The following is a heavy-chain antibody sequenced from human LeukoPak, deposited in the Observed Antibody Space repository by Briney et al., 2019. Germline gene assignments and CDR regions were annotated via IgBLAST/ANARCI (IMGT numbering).Heavy chain of an antibody. CDR1: GGSISSSNW. V-gene: IGHV4-4*02. D-gene: IGHD5-24*01. CDR3: ARGEGARDGYNYEGPFYFDY. J-gene: IGHJ4*02. CDR2: IYHSGST. Sequence: SGTLSLTCAVSGGSISSSNWWSWVRQPPGKGLEWIGEIYHSGSTNYSPSLKSRATISVDTSKSQFSLKLNSMTAADTAVYYCARGEGARDGYNYEGPFYFDYWGQGTLVTVSS.